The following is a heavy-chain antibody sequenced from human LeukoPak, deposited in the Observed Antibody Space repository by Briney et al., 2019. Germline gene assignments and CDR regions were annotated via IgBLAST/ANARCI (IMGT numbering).Heavy chain of an antibody. Sequence: PGGSLRLSCAASGFTFSSYAMHWVRQAPGKGLEGVAVISYDGSNKYYADSVKGRFTISRDNSKNTLYLQMNSLRAEDTAVYYCAREYSSSSDRLEGFFDYWGQGTLVTVSS. V-gene: IGHV3-30-3*01. D-gene: IGHD6-6*01. J-gene: IGHJ4*02. CDR1: GFTFSSYA. CDR2: ISYDGSNK. CDR3: AREYSSSSDRLEGFFDY.